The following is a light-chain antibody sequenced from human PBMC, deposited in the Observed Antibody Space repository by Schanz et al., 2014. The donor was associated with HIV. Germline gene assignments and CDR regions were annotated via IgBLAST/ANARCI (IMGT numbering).Light chain of an antibody. CDR1: SNF. J-gene: IGKJ1*01. CDR3: QQYGSSPWT. V-gene: IGKV3-20*01. Sequence: SNFLAWYQQKPGQAPRLVIFGTSNRATGIPDRFSGSDSGTDFTLTISSLEPEDFAVYYCQQYGSSPWTFGQGTRVDVK. CDR2: GTS.